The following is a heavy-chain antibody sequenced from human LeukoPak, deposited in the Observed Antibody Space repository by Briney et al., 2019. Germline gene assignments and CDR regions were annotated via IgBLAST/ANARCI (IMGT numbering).Heavy chain of an antibody. CDR1: GFSFSSYA. D-gene: IGHD6-19*01. CDR3: ARDASGWSRDY. V-gene: IGHV3-21*01. CDR2: ISRDSNYI. Sequence: GGSLRLSCVASGFSFSSYAMTWVRQAPGKGLEWVSVISRDSNYIYYADSMKGRFTISRDNGKNSLYLQINSLRDEDTAVYYCARDASGWSRDYWGQGTLVTVSS. J-gene: IGHJ4*02.